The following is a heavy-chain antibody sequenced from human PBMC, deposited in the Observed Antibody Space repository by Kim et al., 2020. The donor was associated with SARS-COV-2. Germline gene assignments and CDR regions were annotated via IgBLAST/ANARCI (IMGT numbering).Heavy chain of an antibody. CDR3: AKAPYDDYYFDC. CDR2: ISWNSASI. CDR1: GFTFGDYA. D-gene: IGHD3-3*01. Sequence: GGSLRLSCEGTGFTFGDYAMHWVRQGPGKGLEWVSGISWNSASIGYADSVKGRFTISRDNAKNSLYLQMNSLRTEDTALYYCAKAPYDDYYFDCWGQGTLVTVSS. V-gene: IGHV3-9*01. J-gene: IGHJ4*02.